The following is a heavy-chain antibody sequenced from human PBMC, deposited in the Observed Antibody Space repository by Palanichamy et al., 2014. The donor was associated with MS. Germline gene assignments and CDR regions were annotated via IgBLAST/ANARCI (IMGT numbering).Heavy chain of an antibody. CDR2: SRNNANKYTT. Sequence: EVQLVETGGGLVQPGGSLRLSCAVSGFTFSDHYMEWVRQVPGKGLEWVATSRNNANKYTTEYAASVKGRFTISRDDSKQSLYLQMNNLKTEDTGVYYCRRDYEDKSGWRYDPWGQGTLVTVSP. CDR3: RRDYEDKSGWRYDP. D-gene: IGHD5-12*01. J-gene: IGHJ5*02. V-gene: IGHV3-72*01. CDR1: GFTFSDHY.